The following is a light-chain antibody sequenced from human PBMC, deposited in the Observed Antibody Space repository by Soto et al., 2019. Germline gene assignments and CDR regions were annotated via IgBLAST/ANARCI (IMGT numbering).Light chain of an antibody. CDR2: GNS. J-gene: IGLJ2*01. Sequence: QSVLTQPPSVSGAPGQRVTISCTGSSSNIGAGYDVHWYQQLPGTAPKLLIYGNSNRPSGVPDRFSGSKSGSSASLAITGLQDEDEAHYYCPSNDGSLTRVFGGGTKVTVL. CDR3: PSNDGSLTRV. V-gene: IGLV1-40*01. CDR1: SSNIGAGYD.